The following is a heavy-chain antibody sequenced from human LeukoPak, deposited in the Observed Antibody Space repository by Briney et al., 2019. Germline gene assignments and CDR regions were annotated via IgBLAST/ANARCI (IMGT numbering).Heavy chain of an antibody. Sequence: GGSLRLSCAASGFTVSSNYMSWVRQAPGKGLEWVSVIYSGGSTYYADSVKGRFTISRDNSKNTLYLQINSLRAEDTAVYYCARATYDFWSGPNFDYWGQGTLVTVSS. CDR2: IYSGGST. V-gene: IGHV3-53*01. CDR3: ARATYDFWSGPNFDY. CDR1: GFTVSSNY. J-gene: IGHJ4*02. D-gene: IGHD3-3*01.